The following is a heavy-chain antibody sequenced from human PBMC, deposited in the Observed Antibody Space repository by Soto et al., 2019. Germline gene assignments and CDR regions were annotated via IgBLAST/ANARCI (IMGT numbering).Heavy chain of an antibody. CDR1: GGSISSYY. Sequence: PSETLSLTCTVSGGSISSYYWSWIRQPPGKGLEWIGYIYYSGSTNYNPPLKSRVTISVDTSKNQFSLKLSSVTAADTAVYYCARDKGLYGSGSYYPNWFDPWGQGTLVTVSS. CDR2: IYYSGST. CDR3: ARDKGLYGSGSYYPNWFDP. D-gene: IGHD3-10*01. J-gene: IGHJ5*02. V-gene: IGHV4-59*01.